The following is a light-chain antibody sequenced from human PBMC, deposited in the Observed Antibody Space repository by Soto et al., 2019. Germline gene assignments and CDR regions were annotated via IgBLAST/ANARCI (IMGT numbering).Light chain of an antibody. CDR3: SSYTTSSVRV. Sequence: QSALTQPASMSGSPGQSITISCTGTNSDIGAYSSVYWYQQHPGMAPQLMIYDVSYRPSGISSRFSGSKSGNTASLTISGLQAADESDYYCSSYTTSSVRVFGGGTQLTVL. CDR1: NSDIGAYSS. V-gene: IGLV2-14*03. J-gene: IGLJ2*01. CDR2: DVS.